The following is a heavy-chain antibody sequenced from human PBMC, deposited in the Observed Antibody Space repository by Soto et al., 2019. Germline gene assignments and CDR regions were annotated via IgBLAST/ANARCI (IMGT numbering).Heavy chain of an antibody. D-gene: IGHD3-3*01. J-gene: IGHJ4*02. Sequence: ASVKVSCKASGYTFTGYYMHWVRQAPGQGLEWMGWINPNSGGTNYAQKFQGRVTMTRDTSISTAYMELSRLRSDDTAVYYCARDFRSRGVVNYYWGQGTLVTVSS. V-gene: IGHV1-2*02. CDR3: ARDFRSRGVVNYY. CDR2: INPNSGGT. CDR1: GYTFTGYY.